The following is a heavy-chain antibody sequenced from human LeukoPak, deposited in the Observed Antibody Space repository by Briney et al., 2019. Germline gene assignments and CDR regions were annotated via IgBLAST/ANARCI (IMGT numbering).Heavy chain of an antibody. V-gene: IGHV3-30*02. Sequence: GGSLRLSSAASGFTFSSYGMHWVRQAPGKGLEWVAFIRYDGSNKYYADSVKGRFTISRDNSKNTMYLKMTSLRAEDTAVYYCAKDREYQLLQNYYYYYMDVWGKGTTVTVSS. D-gene: IGHD2-2*01. J-gene: IGHJ6*03. CDR2: IRYDGSNK. CDR1: GFTFSSYG. CDR3: AKDREYQLLQNYYYYYMDV.